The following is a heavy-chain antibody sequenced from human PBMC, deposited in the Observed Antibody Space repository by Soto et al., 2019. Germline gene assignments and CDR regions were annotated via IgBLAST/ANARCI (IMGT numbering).Heavy chain of an antibody. Sequence: GGSLRLSCAASGFTFSSFAMHWVRQAPGKGLEWVSTIGGSGVTTYYADSVQGRFTISRDNSKSTLYLQMNSLRGEDTAIYFCAKKQVSAGYNYFDYWGQGTLVTVSS. D-gene: IGHD3-9*01. CDR2: IGGSGVTT. CDR1: GFTFSSFA. J-gene: IGHJ4*02. CDR3: AKKQVSAGYNYFDY. V-gene: IGHV3-23*01.